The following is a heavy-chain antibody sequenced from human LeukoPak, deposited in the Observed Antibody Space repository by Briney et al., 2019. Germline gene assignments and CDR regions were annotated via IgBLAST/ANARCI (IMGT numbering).Heavy chain of an antibody. CDR1: GYTFTGYY. CDR2: INPNSGGT. J-gene: IGHJ3*02. Sequence: GASVKVSCKASGYTFTGYYMHWVRQAPGQGLEWMGRINPNSGGTNYAQKFQGRVTMTRDTSISTAYMELSRLRSDDTAVYYCARGDGRHRKLRYFDWLPNTDAFDIWGQGTMVTVSS. CDR3: ARGDGRHRKLRYFDWLPNTDAFDI. D-gene: IGHD3-9*01. V-gene: IGHV1-2*06.